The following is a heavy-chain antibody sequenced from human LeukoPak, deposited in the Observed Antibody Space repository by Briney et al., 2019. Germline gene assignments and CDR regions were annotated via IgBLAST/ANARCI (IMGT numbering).Heavy chain of an antibody. Sequence: GGSLRLSCPASGFTFSSYAMSWVRQAPGKGLEWVSAISGSGGSTYYADSVKGRFTISRDNSKNTLYLQMNSLRAEDTAVYYCAKWVVVVPAAIRDYWGQGTLVTVSS. J-gene: IGHJ4*02. D-gene: IGHD2-2*02. CDR3: AKWVVVVPAAIRDY. CDR2: ISGSGGST. V-gene: IGHV3-23*01. CDR1: GFTFSSYA.